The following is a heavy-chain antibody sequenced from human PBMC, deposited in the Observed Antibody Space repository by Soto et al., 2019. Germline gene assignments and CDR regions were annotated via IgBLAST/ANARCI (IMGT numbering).Heavy chain of an antibody. D-gene: IGHD1-1*01. J-gene: IGHJ4*02. Sequence: SETLSLTCNVSGASISSYYWNWIRQPPGKGLEWIGYNYHSGTTNYNPSLKSRVTMSVDTSKNQFSLTMKSVTVADTGVYYCASHPLNWSDADSWGQGVLVTVSS. CDR1: GASISSYY. CDR3: ASHPLNWSDADS. V-gene: IGHV4-59*08. CDR2: NYHSGTT.